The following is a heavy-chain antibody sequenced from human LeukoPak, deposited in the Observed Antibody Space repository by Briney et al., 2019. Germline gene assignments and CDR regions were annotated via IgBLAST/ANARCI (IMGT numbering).Heavy chain of an antibody. Sequence: GGSLRLSCAASGFTFSSYWMHWVRQVPGKGLLWVSRINTDGSVTNYADSVKGRFTISTDNTKNTLYLQMDSLRGEDTAVYYCSRGLRGPRDYWGQGTLVTVSS. CDR2: INTDGSVT. D-gene: IGHD3-10*01. J-gene: IGHJ4*02. V-gene: IGHV3-74*01. CDR1: GFTFSSYW. CDR3: SRGLRGPRDY.